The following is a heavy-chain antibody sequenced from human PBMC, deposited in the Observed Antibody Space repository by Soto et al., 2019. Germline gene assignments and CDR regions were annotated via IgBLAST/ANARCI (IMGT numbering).Heavy chain of an antibody. Sequence: SVKGSCKASGGTFSSDDINCGRQATGQGLEWMGWMNPNSGNTGYAQKFQGRVTMTRNTSISPAYLELSSLRSADTAVYYCARGQHDWFGTWGQGPLGTVSS. V-gene: IGHV1-8*02. D-gene: IGHD2-2*01. CDR3: ARGQHDWFGT. CDR1: GGTFSSDD. J-gene: IGHJ5*02. CDR2: MNPNSGNT.